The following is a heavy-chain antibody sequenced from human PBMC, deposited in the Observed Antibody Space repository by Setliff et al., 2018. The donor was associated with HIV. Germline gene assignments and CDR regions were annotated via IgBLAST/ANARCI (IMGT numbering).Heavy chain of an antibody. CDR2: ISPDSTYI. J-gene: IGHJ4*02. V-gene: IGHV3-21*01. Sequence: GGSLRLSCAASGFTFSNAWMNWVRQAPGKGLEWVSSISPDSTYIYYADSVKGRFTISRDNAKNSLYLQMNSLRAEDTAVYYCTRRYCTSTSCSSPYDYWGRGTLVTVSS. D-gene: IGHD2-2*01. CDR3: TRRYCTSTSCSSPYDY. CDR1: GFTFSNAW.